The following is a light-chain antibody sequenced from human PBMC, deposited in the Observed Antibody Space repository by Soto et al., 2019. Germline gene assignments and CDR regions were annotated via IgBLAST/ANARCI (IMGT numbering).Light chain of an antibody. CDR3: QKYDSTPIT. J-gene: IGKJ5*01. Sequence: IVLTQSPCTLSLSPGERATLSCRASQYVGSSYLAWYQQKPGQAPRLLIYATSNRATAIPDRFSGSGSGTDFTLTISRLEPEDFAVYYCQKYDSTPITFGQGTRLEIK. V-gene: IGKV3-20*01. CDR2: ATS. CDR1: QYVGSSY.